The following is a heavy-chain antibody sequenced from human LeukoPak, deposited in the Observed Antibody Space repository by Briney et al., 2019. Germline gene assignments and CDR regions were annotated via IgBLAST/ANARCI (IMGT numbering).Heavy chain of an antibody. J-gene: IGHJ4*02. V-gene: IGHV4-4*07. CDR2: IYTSGST. CDR1: GGSISSYY. Sequence: SETLSLTCTVSGGSISSYYWSWIRQPAGKGLEWIGRIYTSGSTNYNPSLTSRVTMSVDTSKNQFSLKLSSVTAADTAVYYCAREARYYDILTGYYGIYFDYWGQGTLVTVSS. CDR3: AREARYYDILTGYYGIYFDY. D-gene: IGHD3-9*01.